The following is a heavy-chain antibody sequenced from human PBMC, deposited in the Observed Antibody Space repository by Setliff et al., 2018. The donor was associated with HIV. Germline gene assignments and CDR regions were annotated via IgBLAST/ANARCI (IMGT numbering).Heavy chain of an antibody. J-gene: IGHJ6*03. CDR3: ASEAWTSYRSSSGYYYYYMDV. V-gene: IGHV4-61*01. CDR1: GDSVSSARYY. D-gene: IGHD6-6*01. Sequence: SETLSLTCTVSGDSVSSARYYWSWIRQPPGRGLEWIGYIYYSGTTKYNPSLKSRVTISVDTSKNQFSLKLSSVTAADKAVYYCASEAWTSYRSSSGYYYYYMDVWGKGTTVTVSS. CDR2: IYYSGTT.